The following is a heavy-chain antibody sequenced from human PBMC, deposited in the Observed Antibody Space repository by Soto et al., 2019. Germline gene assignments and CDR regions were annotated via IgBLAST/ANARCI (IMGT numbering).Heavy chain of an antibody. V-gene: IGHV1-2*02. J-gene: IGHJ4*02. D-gene: IGHD6-19*01. Sequence: ASVKVSCKASGYNFTAYSMHWVRQAPGQGLEWVGWFNPNSGDTIYAQKFQGRVTLTGDTSISTAYMELYSLTSDDTAVYYCAREASAVISLDYWGQGTLVTVSS. CDR1: GYNFTAYS. CDR2: FNPNSGDT. CDR3: AREASAVISLDY.